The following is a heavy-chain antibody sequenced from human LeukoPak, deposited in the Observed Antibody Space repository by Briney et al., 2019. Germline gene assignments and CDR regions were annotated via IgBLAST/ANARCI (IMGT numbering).Heavy chain of an antibody. CDR1: GYTSPDYY. V-gene: IGHV1-2*02. D-gene: IGHD1-26*01. CDR3: ARAESGSYSYFDY. CDR2: VTPNSGDT. Sequence: ASVKVYCKASGYTSPDYYIHWMRQAPGQGHEWMGWVTPNSGDTNYAQKFQGRVTMTRDTSISTAYMELSSLRSDDTAVYYCARAESGSYSYFDYWGQGTLVTVSS. J-gene: IGHJ4*02.